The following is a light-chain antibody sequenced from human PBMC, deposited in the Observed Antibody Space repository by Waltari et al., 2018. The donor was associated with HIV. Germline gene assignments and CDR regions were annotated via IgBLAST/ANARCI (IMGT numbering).Light chain of an antibody. V-gene: IGLV2-14*01. CDR2: EVS. CDR1: RSDIGYYNY. Sequence: QFALPQPASVSGSPGQSFTISCRGTRSDIGYYNYVSWFQQHPGKAPKLMIYEVSNRPSGISNRFSGSKSGNTASLTISALQAEDEADYFCSSVANSVTLSVLFGGGTKLTVL. J-gene: IGLJ3*02. CDR3: SSVANSVTLSVL.